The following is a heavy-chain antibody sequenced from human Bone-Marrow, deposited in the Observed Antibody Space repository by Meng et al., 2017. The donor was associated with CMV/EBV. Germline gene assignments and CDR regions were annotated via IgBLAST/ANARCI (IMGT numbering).Heavy chain of an antibody. V-gene: IGHV3-21*01. CDR3: ARDRLSPYDFWSGPPSSGYYYGMDV. D-gene: IGHD3-3*01. CDR1: GFTFSSYS. J-gene: IGHJ6*02. CDR2: ISSSSSYI. Sequence: GESLKISCAASGFTFSSYSMNWVRQAPGKGLEWVSSISSSSSYIYYADSVKGRFTISRDNAKNSLYLQMNSLRAEDTAVYYCARDRLSPYDFWSGPPSSGYYYGMDVWGQGTTVTFSS.